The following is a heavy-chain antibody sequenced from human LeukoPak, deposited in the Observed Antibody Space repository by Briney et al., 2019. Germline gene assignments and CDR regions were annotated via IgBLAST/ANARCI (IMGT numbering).Heavy chain of an antibody. J-gene: IGHJ4*02. CDR1: GYTFINYD. CDR3: ARVWGAIDY. V-gene: IGHV1-8*01. D-gene: IGHD1-26*01. Sequence: ASVTVSCKTSGYTFINYDINWVRQATGQGLEWMGWMNPKSGNTGSAQRFQGRVTMTRDTSISTAYMELSSLASEDTAAYYCARVWGAIDYWGQGTLVTVSS. CDR2: MNPKSGNT.